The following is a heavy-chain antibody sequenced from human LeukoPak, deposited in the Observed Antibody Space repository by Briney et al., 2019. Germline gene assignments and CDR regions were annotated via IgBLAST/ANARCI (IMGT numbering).Heavy chain of an antibody. J-gene: IGHJ6*03. D-gene: IGHD3-10*01. CDR2: ISGSGGST. Sequence: GGSLRLSCAASGFTFSSYAMICVRQAPGKALEWVSAISGSGGSTYYADSVKGRFTISRDNSKNTLYLNMNSLRAEDTAVYYCAKDQEYLLWFGESYYMDVWGKGTTVTDSS. V-gene: IGHV3-23*01. CDR1: GFTFSSYA. CDR3: AKDQEYLLWFGESYYMDV.